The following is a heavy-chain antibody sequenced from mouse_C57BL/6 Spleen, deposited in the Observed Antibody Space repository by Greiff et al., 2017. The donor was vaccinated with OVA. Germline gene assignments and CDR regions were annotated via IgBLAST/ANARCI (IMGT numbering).Heavy chain of an antibody. CDR2: INPSSGYT. J-gene: IGHJ3*01. CDR1: GYTFTSYT. Sequence: QVQLQQSGAELARPGASVKISCKASGYTFTSYTMHWVKQRPGQGLEWIGYINPSSGYTKYNQKIKDKATLAADKSTSTAYMQLSSLTSEDSAVYYCARNDDYDGFACWGQGTLVTVSA. CDR3: ARNDDYDGFAC. D-gene: IGHD2-4*01. V-gene: IGHV1-4*01.